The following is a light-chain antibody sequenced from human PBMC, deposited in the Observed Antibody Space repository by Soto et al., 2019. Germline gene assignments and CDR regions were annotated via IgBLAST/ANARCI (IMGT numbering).Light chain of an antibody. CDR3: QQYKDWPPR. J-gene: IGKJ1*01. CDR2: VAS. CDR1: QSVSSY. V-gene: IGKV3-15*01. Sequence: EMVMTQSPATLSVSPGERATLSCRASQSVSSYLAWYQQKPGQPPRLLIYVASTRAAGIPARFSGSGSGTEVTLTSSRLQSEDFAVYYCQQYKDWPPRFGQGTKVEIK.